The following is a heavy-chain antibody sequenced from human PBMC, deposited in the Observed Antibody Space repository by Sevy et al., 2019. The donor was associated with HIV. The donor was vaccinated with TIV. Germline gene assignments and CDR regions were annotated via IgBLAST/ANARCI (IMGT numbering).Heavy chain of an antibody. J-gene: IGHJ6*02. CDR2: IKQDGSEK. V-gene: IGHV3-7*01. D-gene: IGHD3-10*01. CDR3: ASDRRFGEPYYYYYGMDV. CDR1: GFTFSSYW. Sequence: GGSLRLSCAASGFTFSSYWMSWVRQAPGKGLEWVANIKQDGSEKYYVDSVKGRFTISRDNAKNSLYLQMNSLRAEDTAVYYCASDRRFGEPYYYYYGMDVWGQGTTVTVSS.